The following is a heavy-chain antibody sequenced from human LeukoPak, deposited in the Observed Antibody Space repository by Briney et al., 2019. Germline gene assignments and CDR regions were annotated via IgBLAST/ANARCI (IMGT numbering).Heavy chain of an antibody. J-gene: IGHJ3*02. Sequence: GASVKVSCKASGYTFTNYYMHWVRQAPGQGLEWMGIINPSGGSTSYAQKFRGRVTMTRDMSTSTVYMELSSLRSDDTAVYYCGRDGDAFDIWGQGTMVTVSS. CDR3: GRDGDAFDI. CDR2: INPSGGST. V-gene: IGHV1-46*01. CDR1: GYTFTNYY.